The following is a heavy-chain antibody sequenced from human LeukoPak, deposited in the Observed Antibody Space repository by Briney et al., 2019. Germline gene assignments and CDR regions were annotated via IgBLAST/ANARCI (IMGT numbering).Heavy chain of an antibody. D-gene: IGHD3-22*01. Sequence: GGTLRLSCAASGFTFISYGMSWVRQAPGKWLELVSAISGGGGSTYYADSVKGRFTISRDNSKNTLYLQMSSLRADDTAVYYCARNRDFYDSSGSVPLDYWGQGILVTVSS. CDR3: ARNRDFYDSSGSVPLDY. J-gene: IGHJ4*02. V-gene: IGHV3-23*01. CDR1: GFTFISYG. CDR2: ISGGGGST.